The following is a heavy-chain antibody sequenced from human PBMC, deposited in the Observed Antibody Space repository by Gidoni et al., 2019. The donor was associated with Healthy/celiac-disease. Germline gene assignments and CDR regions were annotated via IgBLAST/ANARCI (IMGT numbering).Heavy chain of an antibody. CDR3: AKGDGDYYYYYYGMDV. J-gene: IGHJ6*02. CDR2: ISGSGGST. CDR1: GFTFSCYA. D-gene: IGHD4-17*01. Sequence: EVQLFESGGGLVQPGGPLRLSCSASGFTFSCYAMSWVRQAPGKGLVWVSAISGSGGSTYYADSVKGRFTISRDNSKNTLYLQMNSLRAEDTAVYYCAKGDGDYYYYYYGMDVWGQGTTVTVSS. V-gene: IGHV3-23*01.